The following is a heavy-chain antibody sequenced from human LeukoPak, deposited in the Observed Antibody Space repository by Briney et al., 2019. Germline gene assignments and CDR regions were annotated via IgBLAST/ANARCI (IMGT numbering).Heavy chain of an antibody. J-gene: IGHJ4*02. D-gene: IGHD3-22*01. CDR3: ARDGYYHDSSGYYY. V-gene: IGHV4-4*07. Sequence: SETLSLTCTVSGGSISSCYWSWIRQPAGKGLEWIGRIYTSGSTNYNPSLKSRVTMSVDTSKNQFSLKLSSVTAADTAVYYCARDGYYHDSSGYYYWGQGTLVTVSS. CDR2: IYTSGST. CDR1: GGSISSCY.